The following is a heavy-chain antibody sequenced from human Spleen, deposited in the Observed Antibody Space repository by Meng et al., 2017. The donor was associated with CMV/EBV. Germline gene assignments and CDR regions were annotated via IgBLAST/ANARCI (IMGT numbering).Heavy chain of an antibody. Sequence: SGFTFSSYAMHWVRQAPGKGLEWVAVISYDGSNKYYADSVKGRFTISRDNSKNTLYLQMNSLRPEDTALYYCAKGPGGDFSPPLFDYWGQGTLVTVSS. J-gene: IGHJ4*02. CDR3: AKGPGGDFSPPLFDY. V-gene: IGHV3-30*04. D-gene: IGHD3-16*01. CDR2: ISYDGSNK. CDR1: GFTFSSYA.